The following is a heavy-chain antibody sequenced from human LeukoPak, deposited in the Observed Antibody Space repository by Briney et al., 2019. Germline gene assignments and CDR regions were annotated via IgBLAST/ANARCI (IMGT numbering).Heavy chain of an antibody. J-gene: IGHJ4*02. CDR3: AKDLGPLRQFDY. CDR2: IRSDGSNK. CDR1: GFTFSSYV. V-gene: IGHV3-30*02. Sequence: GGSLRLSCAASGFTFSSYVMHWVRQAPGKGLEWVAFIRSDGSNKYYADSVKGRFTISRDNSKNTLYLQMNSLRAEDTALYYCAKDLGPLRQFDYWGQGTLVTVSS. D-gene: IGHD4-17*01.